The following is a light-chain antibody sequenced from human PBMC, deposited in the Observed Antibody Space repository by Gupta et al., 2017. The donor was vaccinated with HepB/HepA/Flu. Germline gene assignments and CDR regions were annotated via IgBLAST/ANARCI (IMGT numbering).Light chain of an antibody. CDR1: QDSSNY. CDR2: DAS. CDR3: QQADNLPRT. V-gene: IGKV1-33*01. Sequence: DIQMTQSPSSLSASVGDRVTITCQASQDSSNYLNWYQQKPGKAPKPLIYDASNLETGVPSRFSGSGSGTDLTLTISSLQPEDVATYYCQQADNLPRTFGQGTXVEIK. J-gene: IGKJ1*01.